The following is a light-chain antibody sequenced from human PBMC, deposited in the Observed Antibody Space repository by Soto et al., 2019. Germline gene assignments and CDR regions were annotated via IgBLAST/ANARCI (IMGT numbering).Light chain of an antibody. Sequence: DIQMTQSPSTLSASVGDRVTITCRASQNINSWLAWYQQKPGKAPKLLIYKASTVESGVPSRFSGSESGTEFSLTINSLQPDDFATYYCQQYDNYWTFGQGTKVEIK. CDR2: KAS. J-gene: IGKJ1*01. CDR1: QNINSW. CDR3: QQYDNYWT. V-gene: IGKV1-5*03.